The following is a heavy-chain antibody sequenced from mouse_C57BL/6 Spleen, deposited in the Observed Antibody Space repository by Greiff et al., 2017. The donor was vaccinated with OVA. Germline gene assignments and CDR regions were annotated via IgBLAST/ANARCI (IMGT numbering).Heavy chain of an antibody. V-gene: IGHV1-66*01. Sequence: QVQLQQPGPELVKPGASVKISCKASGYSFTSYYIHWVKQRPGQGLEWIGWIYPGSGNTKYNEKFKGKATLTADTSSSTAYMQLSSLTSEDSAVYYCARYDGYYVGFYYAMDYWGQGTSVTVSS. CDR2: IYPGSGNT. D-gene: IGHD2-3*01. CDR1: GYSFTSYY. J-gene: IGHJ4*01. CDR3: ARYDGYYVGFYYAMDY.